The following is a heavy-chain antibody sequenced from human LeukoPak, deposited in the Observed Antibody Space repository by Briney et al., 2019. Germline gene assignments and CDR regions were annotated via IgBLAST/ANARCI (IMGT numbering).Heavy chain of an antibody. J-gene: IGHJ4*02. CDR2: INPNSGGT. D-gene: IGHD6-19*01. CDR1: GYTFTGYY. V-gene: IGHV1-2*02. CDR3: ARDSVAGTTVYFFDY. Sequence: ASVKVSCKASGYTFTGYYMHWVRQAPGQGLEWMGWINPNSGGTNYEQKFQGRVTMTRDTSISTAYMELSRLRSDDTAVYYCARDSVAGTTVYFFDYWGQGTLVTVS.